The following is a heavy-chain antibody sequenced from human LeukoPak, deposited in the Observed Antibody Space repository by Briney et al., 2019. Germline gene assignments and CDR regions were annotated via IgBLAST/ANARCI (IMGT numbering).Heavy chain of an antibody. D-gene: IGHD3-10*01. J-gene: IGHJ4*02. CDR1: GGSISSNKYY. CDR2: IYYSGSA. V-gene: IGHV4-39*07. Sequence: SETLSLTCAVSGGSISSNKYYWGWIRQPPGKGLEWIGSIYYSGSAYYNPSLKSRVTISVDTSKNQFSLKLSSVAAADTAVYYCARDARVQKWFGEVIMTTTYYFDDWGQGTLVTVSS. CDR3: ARDARVQKWFGEVIMTTTYYFDD.